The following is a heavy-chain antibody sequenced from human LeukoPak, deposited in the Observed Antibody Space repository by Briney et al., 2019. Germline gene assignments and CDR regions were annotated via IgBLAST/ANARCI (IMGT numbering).Heavy chain of an antibody. J-gene: IGHJ4*02. CDR1: GFTFSSYA. CDR2: ISASGGST. V-gene: IGHV3-23*01. CDR3: AKGPPLTKSGYFDY. Sequence: GRSLRLSCAASGFTFSSYAMSWVRQAPGKGLEWVSGISASGGSTYYADSVKGRFTIPSDNPKTTLYLQMNGLSAEDTDLYYCAKGPPLTKSGYFDYWGQGALVTGSS. D-gene: IGHD4-11*01.